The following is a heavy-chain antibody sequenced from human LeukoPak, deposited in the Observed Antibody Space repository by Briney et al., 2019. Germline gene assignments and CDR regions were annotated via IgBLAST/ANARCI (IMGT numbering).Heavy chain of an antibody. CDR1: GYTFTNYY. CDR2: INPKSGGT. Sequence: GASVKVSCKTSGYTFTNYYMQWVRQAPGQGLEWMGWINPKSGGTNYAQKFQGRLTMTRDTSISTAYMELSRLTSDDTAVYYCVPSAEVTSYYDYWGQGTLVTVSS. D-gene: IGHD3-10*01. CDR3: VPSAEVTSYYDY. V-gene: IGHV1-2*02. J-gene: IGHJ4*02.